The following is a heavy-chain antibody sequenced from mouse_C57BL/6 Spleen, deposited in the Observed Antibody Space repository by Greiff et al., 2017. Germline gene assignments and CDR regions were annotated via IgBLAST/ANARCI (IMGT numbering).Heavy chain of an antibody. CDR2: IYPGDGDT. CDR1: GYAFSSSW. Sequence: QVQLQQSGPELVKPGASVKISCKASGYAFSSSWMNWVKQRPGKGLEWIGRIYPGDGDTNYNGKFKGKATLTADKSSSTAYMRRSSLTSEDSAVYVCARLNYVNCFDYWGQGTTLTVSS. V-gene: IGHV1-82*01. J-gene: IGHJ2*01. D-gene: IGHD1-1*01. CDR3: ARLNYVNCFDY.